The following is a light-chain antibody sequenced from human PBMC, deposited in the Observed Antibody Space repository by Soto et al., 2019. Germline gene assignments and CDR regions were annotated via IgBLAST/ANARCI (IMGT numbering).Light chain of an antibody. CDR1: QDISNS. V-gene: IGKV1-33*01. CDR2: DAS. J-gene: IGKJ5*01. Sequence: DIQMTQSPSSLSASVGDRVTISCQASQDISNSLNWYQQKPGKAPKLLVYDASNLETGVPSRFSGSGSGTDFTFTISSLQPEDIATYYCQQYEDLPTFGQGTRLEIK. CDR3: QQYEDLPT.